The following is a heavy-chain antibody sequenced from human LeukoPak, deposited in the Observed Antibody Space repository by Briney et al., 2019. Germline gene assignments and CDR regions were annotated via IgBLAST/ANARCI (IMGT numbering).Heavy chain of an antibody. D-gene: IGHD6-13*01. CDR3: ARGKEAAAAGPYYYYGMDV. CDR2: INSDGSST. Sequence: PGGSLRLSCAASGFTFSSYWMHWVRQAPGKGLVWVSRINSDGSSTSYADSVKGRFTISRDNAKNTLYLQMNSLRAEDTAVYYCARGKEAAAAGPYYYYGMDVWGQGTTVTVSS. CDR1: GFTFSSYW. J-gene: IGHJ6*02. V-gene: IGHV3-74*01.